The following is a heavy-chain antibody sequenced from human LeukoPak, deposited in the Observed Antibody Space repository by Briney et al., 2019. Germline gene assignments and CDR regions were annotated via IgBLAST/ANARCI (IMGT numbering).Heavy chain of an antibody. Sequence: RRSLRLSCAASGFTFSSCAMSWVRQAPGKGLEWVSTISHTGGSTHYADSVKGRFTISRDNSKNTVYLQVNTVRADDTAVYYCAKANSGSYLDYFDSWGQGTLVTVSS. CDR1: GFTFSSCA. J-gene: IGHJ4*02. D-gene: IGHD1-26*01. V-gene: IGHV3-23*01. CDR3: AKANSGSYLDYFDS. CDR2: ISHTGGST.